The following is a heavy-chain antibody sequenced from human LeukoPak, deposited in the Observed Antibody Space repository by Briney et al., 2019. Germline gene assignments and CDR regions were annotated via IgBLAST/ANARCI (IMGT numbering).Heavy chain of an antibody. CDR1: GGSISSGSYY. Sequence: SQTLSLTCTVSGGSISSGSYYWSWIRQPAGKGLEWIGRIYTSGSTNYNPSLKSRVTISVDTSKNQFSLKLSSVTAADTAVYYCARETDDSSGYSYPYYYYAMDAWGQGTTVTVSS. V-gene: IGHV4-61*02. D-gene: IGHD3-22*01. J-gene: IGHJ6*02. CDR3: ARETDDSSGYSYPYYYYAMDA. CDR2: IYTSGST.